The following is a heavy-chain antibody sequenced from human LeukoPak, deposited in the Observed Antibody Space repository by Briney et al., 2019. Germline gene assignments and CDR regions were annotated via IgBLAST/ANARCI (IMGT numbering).Heavy chain of an antibody. J-gene: IGHJ4*02. V-gene: IGHV1-8*01. D-gene: IGHD5-12*01. CDR2: MNPNSGNT. CDR1: GYTFTSYD. Sequence: ASVKVSCKASGYTFTSYDINWVRQATGQGLEWTGWMNPNSGNTGYAQKFQGRVTMTRNTSISTAYMELSSLRSEDTAVYYCARGRRYSGYDASGYWGQGTLVTVSS. CDR3: ARGRRYSGYDASGY.